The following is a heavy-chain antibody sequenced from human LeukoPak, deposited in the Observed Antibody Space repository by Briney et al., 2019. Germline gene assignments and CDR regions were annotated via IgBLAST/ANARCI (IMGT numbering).Heavy chain of an antibody. Sequence: SETLSLTCTVSGGSISSYYWSWIRQPPGKGLEWIGYIYYSGSTNYNPSLKSRVTISVDTSKNQFSLKLSSVTAADTAVYYCASTRFYWYFDLWGRGTLVTVSS. J-gene: IGHJ2*01. V-gene: IGHV4-59*08. CDR3: ASTRFYWYFDL. CDR2: IYYSGST. CDR1: GGSISSYY.